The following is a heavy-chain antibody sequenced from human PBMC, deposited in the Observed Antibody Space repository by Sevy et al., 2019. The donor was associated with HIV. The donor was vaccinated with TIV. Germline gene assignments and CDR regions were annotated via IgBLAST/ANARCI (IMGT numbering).Heavy chain of an antibody. D-gene: IGHD6-19*01. Sequence: SETLSLTCTVSGGSITSYSWSWIRQPAGKGLEWLGRIYSNGNSNYNPSLKSRVTMSVDTSKNQFSLKLTSVNAADTAVYFCAREGDASSAWFENWFGPWGQGTLVTVSS. J-gene: IGHJ5*02. CDR2: IYSNGNS. CDR1: GGSITSYS. CDR3: AREGDASSAWFENWFGP. V-gene: IGHV4-4*07.